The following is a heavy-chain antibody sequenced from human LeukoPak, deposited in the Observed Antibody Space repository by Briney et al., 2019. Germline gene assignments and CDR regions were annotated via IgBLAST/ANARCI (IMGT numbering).Heavy chain of an antibody. J-gene: IGHJ3*02. Sequence: GASLKLSCATSGYTFTSYDINWVRQAPGQGLEWIGWMTPNSGNTGYAQKFQGGVTITRNTSTSTVYMELSSLRSEDTAVYYCARPYQPLPGGAFDIWGQGTMVTVSS. D-gene: IGHD2-2*01. CDR1: GYTFTSYD. CDR3: ARPYQPLPGGAFDI. V-gene: IGHV1-8*03. CDR2: MTPNSGNT.